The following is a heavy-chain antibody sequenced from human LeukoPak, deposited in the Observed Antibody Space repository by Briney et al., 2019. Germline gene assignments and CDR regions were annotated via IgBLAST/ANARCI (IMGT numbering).Heavy chain of an antibody. V-gene: IGHV5-51*01. Sequence: PGESLKIFCEGSGYSFNSYWIGWVRQVPGKGLEWMGVIYPGDSDTRYSPSFQGQVTISADKSINTAYLQWSSLKASDTAMYYCARQHGSGSYYSRAIDYWGQGTLVTVSS. D-gene: IGHD3-10*01. CDR3: ARQHGSGSYYSRAIDY. J-gene: IGHJ4*02. CDR1: GYSFNSYW. CDR2: IYPGDSDT.